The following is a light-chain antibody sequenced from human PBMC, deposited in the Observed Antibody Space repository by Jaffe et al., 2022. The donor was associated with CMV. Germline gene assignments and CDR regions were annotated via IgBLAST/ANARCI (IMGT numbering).Light chain of an antibody. J-gene: IGLJ3*02. V-gene: IGLV2-11*01. CDR2: DVV. CDR3: CSYAGTYHWV. CDR1: SSDVGGYNY. Sequence: QSALTQPRSVSGSPGQSVTISCTGTSSDVGGYNYVSWYQLHPGKAPKVMIYDVVKRPSGVPDRFSGSKSGNTASLTISGLQAEDEADYFCCSYAGTYHWVFGGGTKLTVL.